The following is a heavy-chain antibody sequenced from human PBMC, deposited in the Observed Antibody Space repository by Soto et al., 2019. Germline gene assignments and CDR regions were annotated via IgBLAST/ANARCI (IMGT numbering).Heavy chain of an antibody. J-gene: IGHJ6*02. Sequence: QVQLVQSGAEVKKPGSSVKVSCKASGGTFSSYAISWVRQAPGQGLEWMGGIIPIFGTANYAQKFQGRVTIPADESTSKAYMELSSLRSEDTAVYYCASGDIVVVPAAIHYYYYYGMDVWGQGTTVTVSS. D-gene: IGHD2-2*02. CDR3: ASGDIVVVPAAIHYYYYYGMDV. CDR1: GGTFSSYA. CDR2: IIPIFGTA. V-gene: IGHV1-69*01.